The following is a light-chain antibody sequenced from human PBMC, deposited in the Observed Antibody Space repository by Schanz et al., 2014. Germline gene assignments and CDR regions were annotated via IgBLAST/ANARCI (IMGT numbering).Light chain of an antibody. CDR2: AAS. CDR3: QQYGGSPLYT. V-gene: IGKV3-20*01. Sequence: EIVLTQSPGTLSLSPGERATLSCRASQSVSSSFLTWYQQKPGQAPRLLIYAASIRATGIPDRFSGSGSGTDFSLTISRLEPEDFAVYYCQQYGGSPLYTFGQGTKLEIK. J-gene: IGKJ2*01. CDR1: QSVSSSF.